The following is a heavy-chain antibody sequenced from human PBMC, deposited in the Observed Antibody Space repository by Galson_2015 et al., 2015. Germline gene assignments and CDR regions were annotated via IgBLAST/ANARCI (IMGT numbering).Heavy chain of an antibody. D-gene: IGHD6-13*01. V-gene: IGHV5-51*01. J-gene: IGHJ6*02. CDR2: INPGDSDT. CDR1: GYRFTNYW. CDR3: ARHRAAGGGYYYGMDV. Sequence: QSGAEVKKARESLEISCKTSGYRFTNYWIAWVRQMPGKGLEWMGIINPGDSDTRYSPSLQGQVTISVDKSMSTAYLQWSSLKASDTAMYYCARHRAAGGGYYYGMDVWGQGTTVTVSS.